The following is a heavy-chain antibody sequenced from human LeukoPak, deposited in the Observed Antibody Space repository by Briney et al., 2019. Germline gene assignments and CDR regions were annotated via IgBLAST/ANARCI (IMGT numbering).Heavy chain of an antibody. Sequence: AGGSQRLSCAASGFTFSSYGMHWVRQAPGKGLEWVAFIRYDGSNKYYADSVKGRFTISRDNSKNTLYLQMNSLRAEDTAVYYCAKPGPGVVRGVIITPEPYYFDYWGQGTLVTVSS. D-gene: IGHD3-10*01. CDR3: AKPGPGVVRGVIITPEPYYFDY. CDR1: GFTFSSYG. J-gene: IGHJ4*02. V-gene: IGHV3-30*02. CDR2: IRYDGSNK.